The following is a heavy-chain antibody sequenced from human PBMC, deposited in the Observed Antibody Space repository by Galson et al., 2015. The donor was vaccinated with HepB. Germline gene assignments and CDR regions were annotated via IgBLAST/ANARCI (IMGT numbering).Heavy chain of an antibody. Sequence: SLRLSCAASGFTFSSYAMSWVRQAPGKGLEWVSAISGGGGSTYYADSVKGRFTISRDNSKNTLYLQMNSLRAEDTAVYYCAKVLGHGYSYGHTAFDIWGQGTMVTVSS. CDR3: AKVLGHGYSYGHTAFDI. D-gene: IGHD5-18*01. V-gene: IGHV3-23*01. CDR1: GFTFSSYA. CDR2: ISGGGGST. J-gene: IGHJ3*02.